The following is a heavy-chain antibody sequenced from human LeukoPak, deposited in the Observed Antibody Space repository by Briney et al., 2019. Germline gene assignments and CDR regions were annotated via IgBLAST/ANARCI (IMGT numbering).Heavy chain of an antibody. D-gene: IGHD3-10*01. CDR3: ARSPLLLWFGEAPYYFDY. J-gene: IGHJ4*02. Sequence: SETLSLTCTVSGGSISSYYWSWIRQPPGKGLEWIGYIYYSGSTNYNPSLKSRVTISVDTSKDQFSLKLSSVTAADTAVYYCARSPLLLWFGEAPYYFDYWGQGTLVTVSS. CDR1: GGSISSYY. CDR2: IYYSGST. V-gene: IGHV4-59*01.